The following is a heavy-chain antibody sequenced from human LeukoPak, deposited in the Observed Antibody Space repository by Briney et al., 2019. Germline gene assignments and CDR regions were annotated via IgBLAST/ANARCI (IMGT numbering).Heavy chain of an antibody. Sequence: GGSLRLSCAASGFTFSSYAMSWVRQAPGKGLEWVSAISGSGGSTYYADSVKGRFTISRDNSKNTLYLQMNSLRPEDTAIYYCVKGSVAYTGGHFDYWGQGTLVTVSS. CDR2: ISGSGGST. CDR3: VKGSVAYTGGHFDY. D-gene: IGHD2-15*01. J-gene: IGHJ4*02. CDR1: GFTFSSYA. V-gene: IGHV3-23*01.